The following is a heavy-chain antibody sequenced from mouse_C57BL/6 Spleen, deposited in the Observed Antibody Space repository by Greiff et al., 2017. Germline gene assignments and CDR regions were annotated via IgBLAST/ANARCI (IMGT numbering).Heavy chain of an antibody. J-gene: IGHJ4*01. CDR2: INPNNGGT. V-gene: IGHV1-26*01. CDR1: GYTFTDYY. Sequence: VQLQQSGPELVKPGASVKISCKASGYTFTDYYMNWVKQSHGKSLEWIGDINPNNGGTSYNQKFKGKATLTVDKSSSTAYMELRSLTSEDSAVYYCARYDGYYPMDYWGQGTSVTVSS. D-gene: IGHD2-3*01. CDR3: ARYDGYYPMDY.